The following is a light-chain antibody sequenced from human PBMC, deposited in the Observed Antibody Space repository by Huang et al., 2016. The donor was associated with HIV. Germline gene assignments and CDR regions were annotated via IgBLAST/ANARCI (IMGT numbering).Light chain of an antibody. CDR1: QTISKW. Sequence: DTQMTQSPSTLSASVGDRVTLTCRASQTISKWLAWYRQKPGKAPELLSYDASNLEGGVSSRFSGNGSGTEFTLIISSLHPDDFATYYCQQYGNSPWTFGQGTKVDIK. CDR3: QQYGNSPWT. V-gene: IGKV1-5*01. CDR2: DAS. J-gene: IGKJ1*01.